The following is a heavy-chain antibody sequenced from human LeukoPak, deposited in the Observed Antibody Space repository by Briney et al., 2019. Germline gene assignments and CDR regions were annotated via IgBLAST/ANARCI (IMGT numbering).Heavy chain of an antibody. Sequence: SVKVSCKASGGTFSSYAISWERQAPGQGLEWMGRIIPIFGTANYAQKFQGRVTITTDESTSTAYMELSSLRSEDTAVYYCARDSITIFGVVIPYYYYYYMDVWGKGTTVTVSS. CDR3: ARDSITIFGVVIPYYYYYYMDV. CDR1: GGTFSSYA. CDR2: IIPIFGTA. D-gene: IGHD3-3*01. V-gene: IGHV1-69*05. J-gene: IGHJ6*03.